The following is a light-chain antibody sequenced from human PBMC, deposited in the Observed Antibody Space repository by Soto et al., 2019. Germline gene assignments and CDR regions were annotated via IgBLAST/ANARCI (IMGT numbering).Light chain of an antibody. CDR3: TSYRSSTLFV. J-gene: IGLJ1*01. Sequence: QSALTQPASVSGSPGQSIAISCTGSNNDVGSSNYVSWYQQYPGKAPKLMIYDVTNRPSGVSSRFSGSKSGNTASLTISGLQAEDEADYYCTSYRSSTLFVFGTGTKVTVL. CDR2: DVT. CDR1: NNDVGSSNY. V-gene: IGLV2-14*03.